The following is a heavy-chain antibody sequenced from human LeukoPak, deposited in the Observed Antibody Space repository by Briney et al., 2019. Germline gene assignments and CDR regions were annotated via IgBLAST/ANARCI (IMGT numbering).Heavy chain of an antibody. V-gene: IGHV3-21*03. CDR1: GFTFSSYS. Sequence: GGSLRLSCAAFGFTFSSYSMNWVRQAPGKGLEWVSSISSSSSYIYYAAPVKGRFTISRDDSKNTLYLQMNSLKTEDTAVYYCTTDWGYNRELAFDFWGQGTLVTVSS. J-gene: IGHJ4*02. CDR2: ISSSSSYI. D-gene: IGHD1-14*01. CDR3: TTDWGYNRELAFDF.